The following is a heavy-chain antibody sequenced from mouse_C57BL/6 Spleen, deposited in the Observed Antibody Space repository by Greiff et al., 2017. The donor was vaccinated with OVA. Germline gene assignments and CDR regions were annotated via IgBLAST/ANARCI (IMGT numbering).Heavy chain of an antibody. CDR1: GFSLTSYG. D-gene: IGHD4-1*01. Sequence: VQLQQSGPGLVAPSQSLSITCTVSGFSLTSYGVSWVRQPPGKGLEWLGVIWGDGSTNYHSALISRLSISKDNSKSQVFLKLNSRQTDDTATYYCAKRDWDGWYFDVWGTGTTVTVSS. J-gene: IGHJ1*03. V-gene: IGHV2-3*01. CDR3: AKRDWDGWYFDV. CDR2: IWGDGST.